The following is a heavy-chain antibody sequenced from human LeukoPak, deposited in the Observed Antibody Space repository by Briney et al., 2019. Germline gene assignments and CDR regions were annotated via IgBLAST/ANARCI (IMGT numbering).Heavy chain of an antibody. CDR3: ARDPGRRIQLWFPYAFDI. J-gene: IGHJ3*02. CDR2: ISSSSSYI. CDR1: GFTFSSYS. D-gene: IGHD5-18*01. Sequence: GGSLRLSCAASGFTFSSYSMNWVRQAPGKGLEWVSSISSSSSYIYYADSVKGRFTISRDNAKNSLYLQMNSLRAEDTAVYYCARDPGRRIQLWFPYAFDIWGQGTMVTVSS. V-gene: IGHV3-21*01.